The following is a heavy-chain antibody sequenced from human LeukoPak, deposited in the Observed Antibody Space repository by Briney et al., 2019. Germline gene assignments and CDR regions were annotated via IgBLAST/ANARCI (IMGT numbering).Heavy chain of an antibody. J-gene: IGHJ4*02. V-gene: IGHV5-51*01. CDR3: ARRSEGVDY. D-gene: IGHD3-16*01. CDR2: IYPGDSDT. CDR1: GYTSTNYW. Sequence: GESLKISCKGSGYTSTNYWIGWVRQMPGKGLEFMGIIYPGDSDTRYSPSFQGQVTISVDKSINTAYLQWSSLKASDSAMYYCARRSEGVDYWGQGTLVTVSS.